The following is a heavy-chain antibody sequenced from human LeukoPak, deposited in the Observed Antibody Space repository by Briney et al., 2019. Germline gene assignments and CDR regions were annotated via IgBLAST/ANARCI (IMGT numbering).Heavy chain of an antibody. CDR2: IYSDGST. V-gene: IGHV3-53*01. J-gene: IGHJ4*02. Sequence: GDSVTLFCAASGFTVRTSYLTWVRQAPGKGLEWVALIYSDGSTYYADSVKGRFTISRDNSKNTLYLQMNSLRAEDTAIYYCAKSQGDMGDFWGQGTLVTVSS. CDR1: GFTVRTSY. D-gene: IGHD3-9*01. CDR3: AKSQGDMGDF.